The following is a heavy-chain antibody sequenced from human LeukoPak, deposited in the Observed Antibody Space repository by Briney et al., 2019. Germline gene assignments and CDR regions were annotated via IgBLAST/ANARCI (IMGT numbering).Heavy chain of an antibody. CDR3: ARDLVVVVVAATPDYYYYGMDV. V-gene: IGHV3-7*01. CDR2: IKQDGSEK. D-gene: IGHD2-15*01. CDR1: GFTFSSYW. Sequence: PGGSLRLSCAASGFTFSSYWMSWVRQAPGKGLEWVANIKQDGSEKYYVDSVKGRFTISRDNAKNSLYLQMNSLRAEDTAVYYCARDLVVVVVAATPDYYYYGMDVWGQGTTVTVSS. J-gene: IGHJ6*02.